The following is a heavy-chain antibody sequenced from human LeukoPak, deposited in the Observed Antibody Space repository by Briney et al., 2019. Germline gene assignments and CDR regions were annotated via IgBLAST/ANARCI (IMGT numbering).Heavy chain of an antibody. D-gene: IGHD4-17*01. CDR1: EFTFSSYW. J-gene: IGHJ4*02. CDR3: ARDDDYGDYFFDY. V-gene: IGHV3-74*01. CDR2: INSDGSST. Sequence: GGSLRLSCAASEFTFSSYWMHWVRQAPGKGLVWVSRINSDGSSTSYADSVKGRFTISRDNAKNTLYLQMNSLRAEDTAVYYCARDDDYGDYFFDYWGQGTLVTVSS.